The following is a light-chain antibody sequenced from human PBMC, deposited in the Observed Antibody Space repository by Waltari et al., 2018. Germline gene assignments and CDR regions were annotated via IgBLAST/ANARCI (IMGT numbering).Light chain of an antibody. J-gene: IGLJ3*02. CDR2: DVS. Sequence: QFALTQPASVSGSPGQSITISCTGTSSDIGTYDYVSWYQQHPGEAPKLILYDVSHRPPGVPNRSSGSKSDNTASLTISGLQAEDESDYYCSSFTTRSTWVFGGGTKLTVL. V-gene: IGLV2-14*03. CDR3: SSFTTRSTWV. CDR1: SSDIGTYDY.